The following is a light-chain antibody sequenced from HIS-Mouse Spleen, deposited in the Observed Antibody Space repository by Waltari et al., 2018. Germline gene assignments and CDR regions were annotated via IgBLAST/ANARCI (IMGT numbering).Light chain of an antibody. CDR2: GAS. J-gene: IGKJ2*01. Sequence: EIVMTLSPATLSVSPGERATLSCRASQSVSSYLAWYQQKPGQAPRLLIYGASTRATGIPARFSGSGSGTEFTLTISSMQSEDFAVYYCQQYNNWPPYTFGQGTKLEIK. CDR1: QSVSSY. CDR3: QQYNNWPPYT. V-gene: IGKV3-15*01.